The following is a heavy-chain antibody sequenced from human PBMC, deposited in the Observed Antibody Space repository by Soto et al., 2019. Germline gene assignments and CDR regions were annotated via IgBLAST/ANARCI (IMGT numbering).Heavy chain of an antibody. CDR3: ARGVATIEGGFDY. V-gene: IGHV4-34*01. J-gene: IGHJ4*02. Sequence: QVQLQQWGAGLLKPSETLSLTCAVYGGSFSGYYWSWIRQPPGTGLGWIGEINHSGSTNYNPSLKGRVTISVATSKNQFSLKLRSVAAADTAGYYCARGVATIEGGFDYWGQGTLVTFSS. CDR2: INHSGST. CDR1: GGSFSGYY. D-gene: IGHD5-12*01.